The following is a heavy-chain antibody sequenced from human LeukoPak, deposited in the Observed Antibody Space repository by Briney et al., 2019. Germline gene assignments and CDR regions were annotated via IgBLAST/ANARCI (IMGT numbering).Heavy chain of an antibody. J-gene: IGHJ6*02. CDR3: ARGAVVPAAMSPYYYYGMDV. Sequence: GASVKVSCKASGYTFTSYDINWVRQATGQGLEWMGWMNPNSGNTGYAQKFQGRVTMTRNTSIRTAYMELSSLRSEDTAVYYCARGAVVPAAMSPYYYYGMDVWGQGTTVTVSS. D-gene: IGHD2-2*01. CDR2: MNPNSGNT. CDR1: GYTFTSYD. V-gene: IGHV1-8*01.